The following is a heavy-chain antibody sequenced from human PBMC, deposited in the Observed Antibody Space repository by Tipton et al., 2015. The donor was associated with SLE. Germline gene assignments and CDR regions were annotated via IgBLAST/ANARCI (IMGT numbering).Heavy chain of an antibody. D-gene: IGHD1-26*01. CDR3: ARAQGRYTGSYYPFDP. CDR2: FYDGGST. J-gene: IGHJ5*02. CDR1: GSFIHSGFY. V-gene: IGHV4-38-2*01. Sequence: TLSLTCVVSGSFIHSGFYSGWIRQPPGKGVEWIASFYDGGSTYSNPSLRSRVTISGDTSKNQFSLKLSSVTATDTAIYYCARAQGRYTGSYYPFDPWGQGILVSVSS.